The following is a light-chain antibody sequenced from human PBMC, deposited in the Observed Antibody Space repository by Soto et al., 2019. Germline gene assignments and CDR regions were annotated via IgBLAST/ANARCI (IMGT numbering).Light chain of an antibody. CDR3: SSYTSSSTRLLV. CDR1: SSDVGGYNY. CDR2: DVS. V-gene: IGLV2-14*01. Sequence: QSVLTQPASVSGSPGQSITISCPGTSSDVGGYNYVSWYQQHPGKAPKLMIYDVSNRPSGVSNRFSGSKSGNTASLTISGLQAEDEADYYCSSYTSSSTRLLVFGTGTKVTVL. J-gene: IGLJ1*01.